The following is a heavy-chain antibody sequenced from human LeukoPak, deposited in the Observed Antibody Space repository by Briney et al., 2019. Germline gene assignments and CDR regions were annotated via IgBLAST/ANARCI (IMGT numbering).Heavy chain of an antibody. V-gene: IGHV3-13*01. CDR3: AEERGASGRTTFDY. Sequence: GGSLRLSCAASGFTFSDYDMHWVRQATGKGLEWVSAIGTAGDTYYTGSVKGRFTISRENAKNSLYLQMNSLRAGDTAVYYCAEERGASGRTTFDYWGQGTLVIVSS. CDR1: GFTFSDYD. J-gene: IGHJ4*02. D-gene: IGHD1-14*01. CDR2: IGTAGDT.